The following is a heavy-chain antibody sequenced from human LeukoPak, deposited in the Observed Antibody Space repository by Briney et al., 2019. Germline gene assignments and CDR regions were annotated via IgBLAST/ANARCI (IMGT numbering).Heavy chain of an antibody. V-gene: IGHV4-59*08. CDR1: GGSISSYY. CDR3: ARLDGGYSGY. Sequence: PSGTLSLTCTVSGGSISSYYWSWIRQPPGKGLEWIGYIYYSGSTNYNPSLKSRVTISVDTSKNQFSLKLSSVTAADTAVYYCARLDGGYSGYWGQGTLVTVSS. D-gene: IGHD5-12*01. J-gene: IGHJ4*02. CDR2: IYYSGST.